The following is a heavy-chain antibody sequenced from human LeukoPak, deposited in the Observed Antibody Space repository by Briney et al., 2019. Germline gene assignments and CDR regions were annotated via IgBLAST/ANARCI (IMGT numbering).Heavy chain of an antibody. J-gene: IGHJ4*02. V-gene: IGHV3-7*03. CDR2: IKEDGSER. CDR3: AKESNCGGDCYYFDY. D-gene: IGHD2-21*02. CDR1: AFIFSGHW. Sequence: PGGSLRLSCEGSAFIFSGHWMNWVRQTPGKGLEWVASIKEDGSERQYVDSVKGRFSISRDNTKGSLFLQLNSLRAEDTAVYYCAKESNCGGDCYYFDYWGQGTLVTVSS.